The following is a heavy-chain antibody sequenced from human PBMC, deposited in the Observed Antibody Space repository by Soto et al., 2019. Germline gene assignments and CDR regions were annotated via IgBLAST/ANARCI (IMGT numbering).Heavy chain of an antibody. Sequence: PSETLSLTCTVSGGSISSYYWSWIRQPPGKGLEWIGYIYYSGSTNYNPSLESRVTISVDTSKNQFSLKLSSVTAADTAVYYCASRDYGDSFDYWAQGTLVTVSS. J-gene: IGHJ4*02. CDR1: GGSISSYY. V-gene: IGHV4-59*01. CDR3: ASRDYGDSFDY. D-gene: IGHD4-17*01. CDR2: IYYSGST.